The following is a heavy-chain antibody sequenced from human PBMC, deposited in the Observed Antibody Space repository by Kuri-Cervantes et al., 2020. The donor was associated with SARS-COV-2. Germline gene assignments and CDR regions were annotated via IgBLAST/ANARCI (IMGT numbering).Heavy chain of an antibody. CDR2: INDSGST. CDR3: ARALPWDLRGNDAFDI. V-gene: IGHV4-34*01. D-gene: IGHD1-26*01. CDR1: GGSFSGYY. J-gene: IGHJ3*02. Sequence: GSLRLSCAAYGGSFSGYYWSWIRQPPGKGLEWIGEINDSGSTNYNPSLKSRVTISVDTSKNQFSLKLSSVTAADTAVCYCARALPWDLRGNDAFDIWGQGTMVTVSS.